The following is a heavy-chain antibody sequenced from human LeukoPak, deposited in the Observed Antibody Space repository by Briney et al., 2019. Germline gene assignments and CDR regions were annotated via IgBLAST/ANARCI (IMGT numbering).Heavy chain of an antibody. J-gene: IGHJ4*02. Sequence: ASVHVSCLASGYTFTGYYIHWVRQAPGHGLEGMGWIDVDNCGTKYAQNFQGSVTIARDTAVTTAYMYLIRLRSDDTAVYYFAPRGGSASLHFDSWGQGTLVTVSS. CDR1: GYTFTGYY. CDR3: APRGGSASLHFDS. D-gene: IGHD3-16*01. CDR2: IDVDNCGT. V-gene: IGHV1-2*02.